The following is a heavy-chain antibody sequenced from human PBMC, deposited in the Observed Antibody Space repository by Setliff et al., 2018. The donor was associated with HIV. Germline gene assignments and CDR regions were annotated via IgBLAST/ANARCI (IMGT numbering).Heavy chain of an antibody. CDR3: ARESPSSSWFYFDF. Sequence: SETLSLTCAVYGGSFSDYYWTWIRQSPGKGLEWIGEINHRGSTNYNPSLKSRVTVSVDTSKNQFSLKLGSVTAADTAVYYCARESPSSSWFYFDFWGPETLLVTVSS. D-gene: IGHD6-13*01. V-gene: IGHV4-34*01. J-gene: IGHJ4*03. CDR1: GGSFSDYY. CDR2: INHRGST.